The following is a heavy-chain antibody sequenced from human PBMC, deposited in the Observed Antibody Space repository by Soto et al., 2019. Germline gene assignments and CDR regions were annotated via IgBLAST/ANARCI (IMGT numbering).Heavy chain of an antibody. CDR3: ARAWAGYCSGGSCSPKYFQH. J-gene: IGHJ1*01. D-gene: IGHD2-15*01. CDR2: INAGNGNT. V-gene: IGHV1-3*01. Sequence: ASVKVSCKASGYTFTSYAMHWVRQAPGQRLEWMGWINAGNGNTKYSQKFQGRVTITRDTSASTAYMELSSLRSEDTAVYYCARAWAGYCSGGSCSPKYFQHWGQGTTVTVSS. CDR1: GYTFTSYA.